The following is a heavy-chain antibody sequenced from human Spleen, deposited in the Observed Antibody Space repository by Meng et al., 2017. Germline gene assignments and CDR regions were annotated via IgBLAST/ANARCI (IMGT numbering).Heavy chain of an antibody. D-gene: IGHD4-17*01. J-gene: IGHJ1*01. CDR1: GYTFTGYY. Sequence: QRVQSGAEVKKPGASVKVSCKASGYTFTGYYIHWVRRAPGQGLEWMGRINPKSGDTHYAQKFQGRVTMTRDTSTSTVYMELSSLRSEDTAVYYCARSTVTTSRIAEYFQHWGQGTLVTVSS. V-gene: IGHV1-2*06. CDR3: ARSTVTTSRIAEYFQH. CDR2: INPKSGDT.